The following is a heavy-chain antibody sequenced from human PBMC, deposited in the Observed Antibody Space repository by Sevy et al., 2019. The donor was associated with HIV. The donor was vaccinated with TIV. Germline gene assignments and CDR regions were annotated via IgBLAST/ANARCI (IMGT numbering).Heavy chain of an antibody. CDR2: ISGSGGSA. CDR3: AKGLRGTTTNNWFDP. J-gene: IGHJ5*02. Sequence: GGSLRLSCAASGFPFSSYAMSWVRQAPGQGLESVSTISGSGGSAYYADSVKGRFTISRDNSKNTLFLQMHSLRAEDTAVYYCAKGLRGTTTNNWFDPWGQGTLVTVSS. V-gene: IGHV3-23*01. D-gene: IGHD4-17*01. CDR1: GFPFSSYA.